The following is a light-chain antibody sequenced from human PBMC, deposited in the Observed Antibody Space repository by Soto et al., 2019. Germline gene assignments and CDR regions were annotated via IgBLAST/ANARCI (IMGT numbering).Light chain of an antibody. CDR1: QSVSSS. CDR3: QQRGNWPRFT. J-gene: IGKJ3*01. Sequence: EIVLTQSPATLSLSPGERATLSCRASQSVSSSLAWYQQKPGQAPRLLIYDASNRATGIPARFSGSGSGTDFTLSISSLEPEDFAVYYCQQRGNWPRFTFGPGTKVEIK. CDR2: DAS. V-gene: IGKV3-11*01.